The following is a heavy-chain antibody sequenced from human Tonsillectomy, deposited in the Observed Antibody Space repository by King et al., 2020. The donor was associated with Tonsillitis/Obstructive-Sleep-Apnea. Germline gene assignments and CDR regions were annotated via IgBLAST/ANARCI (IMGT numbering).Heavy chain of an antibody. J-gene: IGHJ5*02. CDR3: ARGGCGGGNCYCGGGWFDP. Sequence: QLVQSGTEVKKPGASVKVSCKASGYSFTTYGISWVRQAPGQGLEWMGWISAYNGNTKYAQSLQGRVTMTTDTSTRTAYMELRSLSSDDTAVYYCARGGCGGGNCYCGGGWFDPWGQGTLVTVSS. D-gene: IGHD2-15*01. CDR1: GYSFTTYG. V-gene: IGHV1-18*01. CDR2: ISAYNGNT.